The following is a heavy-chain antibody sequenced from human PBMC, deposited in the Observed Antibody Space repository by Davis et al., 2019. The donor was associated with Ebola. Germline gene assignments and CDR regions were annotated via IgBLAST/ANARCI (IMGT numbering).Heavy chain of an antibody. J-gene: IGHJ4*02. Sequence: SETLSLTCAVYGGSFSGYYWSWIRQPPGKGLEWIGEINHSGSTNYNPSLKSRVTISVDTSKNQFSLKLSSVTAADTAVYYCAREADWGQLDYWGQGTLVTVSS. V-gene: IGHV4-34*01. CDR2: INHSGST. CDR1: GGSFSGYY. CDR3: AREADWGQLDY. D-gene: IGHD3-16*01.